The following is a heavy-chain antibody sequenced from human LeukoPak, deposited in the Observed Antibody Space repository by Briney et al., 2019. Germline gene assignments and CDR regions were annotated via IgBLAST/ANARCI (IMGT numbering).Heavy chain of an antibody. Sequence: GGSLRLSCAAAGFSFCNYVINWVRQAPGRGLEWVSSISGTGFTTKYADSVKGRFTISRDNSKKTVYLHMNSLRAEDTAVYYCAREGIPWYYGMDVWGQGTTVTVSS. CDR3: AREGIPWYYGMDV. J-gene: IGHJ6*02. CDR2: ISGTGFTT. V-gene: IGHV3-23*01. D-gene: IGHD6-13*01. CDR1: GFSFCNYV.